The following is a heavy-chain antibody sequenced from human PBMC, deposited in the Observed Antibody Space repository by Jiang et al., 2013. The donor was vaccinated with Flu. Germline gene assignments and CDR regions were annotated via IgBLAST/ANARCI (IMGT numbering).Heavy chain of an antibody. D-gene: IGHD6-13*01. J-gene: IGHJ2*01. CDR1: GYSFTSYW. CDR2: IDPSDSYT. V-gene: IGHV5-10-1*01. CDR3: AGTSSSSWPPTYWYFDL. Sequence: GAEVKKPGESLRISCKGSGYSFTSYWISWVRQMPGKGLEWMGRIDPSDSYTNYSPSFQGHVTISADKSISTAYLQWSSLKASDTAMYYCAGTSSSSWPPTYWYFDLWGRGTLVTVSS.